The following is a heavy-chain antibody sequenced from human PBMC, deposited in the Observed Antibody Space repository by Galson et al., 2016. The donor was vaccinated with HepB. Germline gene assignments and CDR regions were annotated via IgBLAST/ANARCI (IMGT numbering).Heavy chain of an antibody. J-gene: IGHJ4*02. V-gene: IGHV3-23*01. D-gene: IGHD6-19*01. CDR3: ADQHTSGWYSCLTH. Sequence: SLRLSCAASGFTFSTNAMNWVRQAPGKGLEWVSGISDSGSSTAYADSVKGRFTISRDNSKNTLHLQSNSLRAEDTAIYYCADQHTSGWYSCLTHRGQGTQVTVSS. CDR1: GFTFSTNA. CDR2: ISDSGSST.